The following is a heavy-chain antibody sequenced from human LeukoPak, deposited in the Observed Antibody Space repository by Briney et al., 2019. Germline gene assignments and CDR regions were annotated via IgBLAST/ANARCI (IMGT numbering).Heavy chain of an antibody. CDR3: ARVGCGGDCYTNDAFDI. J-gene: IGHJ3*02. D-gene: IGHD2-21*01. CDR2: ISSSSSTI. Sequence: TGGSLRLSCAASGFTFSSYSMNWVRQAPGTGLEWVSYISSSSSTIYYADSVKGRFTISRDNAKNSLYLQMNSLRAEDTAVYYCARVGCGGDCYTNDAFDIWGQGTMVTVSS. V-gene: IGHV3-48*01. CDR1: GFTFSSYS.